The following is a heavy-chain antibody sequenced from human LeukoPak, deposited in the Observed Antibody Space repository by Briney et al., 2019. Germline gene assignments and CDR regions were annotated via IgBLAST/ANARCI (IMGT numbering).Heavy chain of an antibody. V-gene: IGHV3-7*04. CDR3: ARGGNFHLFDTSGFYPPEDAFDI. D-gene: IGHD3-22*01. Sequence: PGGSLRLSCAASGTTFSSYWMSWVRQAPGKGLEWVANIKQDGSERYYVDSVKGRFTISRDNAKRSLYLLMSSLRAEDTAVYHCARGGNFHLFDTSGFYPPEDAFDIWGQGTMVTVSS. CDR1: GTTFSSYW. CDR2: IKQDGSER. J-gene: IGHJ3*02.